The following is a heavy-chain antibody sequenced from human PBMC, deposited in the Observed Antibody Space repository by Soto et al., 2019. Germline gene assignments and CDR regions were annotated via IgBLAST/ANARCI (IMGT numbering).Heavy chain of an antibody. CDR2: INHSGST. Sequence: SATLALTCAVYGGSFSGYYWSWIRQPPGKGLEWIGEINHSGSTYYNPSLKSRVTISVDRSKNQFSLKLSSVTAADTAVYYCARGRGYSYGVDEYYFDYWGQGTLVTVSS. V-gene: IGHV4-34*01. CDR1: GGSFSGYY. CDR3: ARGRGYSYGVDEYYFDY. J-gene: IGHJ4*02. D-gene: IGHD5-18*01.